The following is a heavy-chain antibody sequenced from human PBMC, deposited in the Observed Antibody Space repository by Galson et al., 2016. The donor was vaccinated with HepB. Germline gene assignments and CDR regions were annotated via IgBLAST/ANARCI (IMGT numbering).Heavy chain of an antibody. CDR1: SGSITSDYW. CDR3: AKTGHTSGWGRSFEV. V-gene: IGHV4-4*02. Sequence: ETLSLTCVVSSGSITSDYWWTWVRQPPGKGLEWIGESYHSGITNFSPSLKSRVTISIDKSKDQFSLRLTSVTAADTAVYYCAKTGHTSGWGRSFEVWGQGTKVIVSS. J-gene: IGHJ3*01. D-gene: IGHD6-19*01. CDR2: SYHSGIT.